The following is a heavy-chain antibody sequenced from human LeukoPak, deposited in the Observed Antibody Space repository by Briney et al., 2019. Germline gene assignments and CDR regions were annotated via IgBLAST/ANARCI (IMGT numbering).Heavy chain of an antibody. J-gene: IGHJ4*02. CDR3: ARFRGWNSRVFDY. Sequence: GASVKVSCKASGYTFTGYYMHWVRQAPGQGLEWMGWINPNSGGTNYAQKFQGRVTMTRGTSISTAYMELSRLRSDDTAVYYCARFRGWNSRVFDYWGQGTLVTVSS. CDR1: GYTFTGYY. V-gene: IGHV1-2*02. D-gene: IGHD1-7*01. CDR2: INPNSGGT.